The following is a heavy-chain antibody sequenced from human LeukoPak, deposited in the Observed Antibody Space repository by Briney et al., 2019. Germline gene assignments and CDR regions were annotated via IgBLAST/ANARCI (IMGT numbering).Heavy chain of an antibody. CDR1: GGSFSGYY. D-gene: IGHD3-22*01. CDR2: INHSGST. V-gene: IGHV4-34*01. J-gene: IGHJ4*02. CDR3: ARGYYYDSSGYYSTPYFDY. Sequence: PSETLSLTCAVYGGSFSGYYWGWIRQPPGKGLEWIGEINHSGSTNYNPSLKSRVTISVDTSKNQFSLKLSSVAAADTAVYYCARGYYYDSSGYYSTPYFDYWGQGTLVTVSS.